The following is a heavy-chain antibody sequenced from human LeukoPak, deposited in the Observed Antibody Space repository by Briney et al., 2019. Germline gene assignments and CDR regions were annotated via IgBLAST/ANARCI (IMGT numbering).Heavy chain of an antibody. J-gene: IGHJ6*03. CDR1: GYTFTSYG. CDR2: ISAYNGNT. CDR3: ASNALEWLLGRYYYYYMDV. D-gene: IGHD3-3*01. V-gene: IGHV1-18*01. Sequence: ASVKVSCKASGYTFTSYGISWVRQAPGQGLEWMGWISAYNGNTNYAQKLQGRVTMTTDTSTSTAYMELRSLRSDDTAVYYCASNALEWLLGRYYYYYMDVWGKGTTVTVSS.